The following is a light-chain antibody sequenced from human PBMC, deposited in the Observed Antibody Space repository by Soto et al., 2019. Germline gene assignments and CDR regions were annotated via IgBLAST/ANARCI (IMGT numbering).Light chain of an antibody. V-gene: IGKV1-5*03. CDR1: QTINGW. J-gene: IGKJ4*01. CDR2: GAY. Sequence: DMQMTQSPSTLSASVGDRGTITCRANQTINGWLAWYQQKPGKAPKLLIYGAYNLQTGVPSRFSGSGAGTVFTRTISSVQLDDFATYYCERYNYYFGGGTKVDFK. CDR3: ERYNYY.